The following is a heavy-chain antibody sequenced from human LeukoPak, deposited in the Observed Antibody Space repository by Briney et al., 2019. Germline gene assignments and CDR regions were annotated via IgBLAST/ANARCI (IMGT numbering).Heavy chain of an antibody. CDR1: GGSISSYY. J-gene: IGHJ6*03. CDR2: IKQDGSEQ. V-gene: IGHV3-7*01. CDR3: ARVRGDIRDGYTYYYYYMDV. D-gene: IGHD5-24*01. Sequence: PSETLSLTCTVSGGSISSYYWSWVRQAPGKGLEWVANIKQDGSEQYYVDSVKGRFTISRDNAKNSLYLQMNSLRAEDTAVYYCARVRGDIRDGYTYYYYYMDVWGKGTTVTISS.